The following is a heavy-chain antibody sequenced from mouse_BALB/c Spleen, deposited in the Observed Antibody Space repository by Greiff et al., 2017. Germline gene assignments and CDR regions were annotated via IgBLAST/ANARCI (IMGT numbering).Heavy chain of an antibody. V-gene: IGHV14-3*02. CDR3: ARGGYGEAMDY. J-gene: IGHJ4*01. CDR2: IDPANGNT. D-gene: IGHD2-14*01. Sequence: VQLKESGAELVKPGASVKLSCTASGFNIKDTYMHWVKQRPEQGLEWIGRIDPANGNTKYDPKFQGKATITADTSSNTAYLQLSSLTSEDTAVYYCARGGYGEAMDYWGQGTSVTVSS. CDR1: GFNIKDTY.